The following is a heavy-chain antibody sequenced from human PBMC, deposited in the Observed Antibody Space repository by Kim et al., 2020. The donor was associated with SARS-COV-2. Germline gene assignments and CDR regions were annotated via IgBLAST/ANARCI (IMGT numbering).Heavy chain of an antibody. Sequence: TYYNPTRKSRVTISVDTSKSQFSLKLSSVTAADTAVYYCARGDIVATINYWGQGTLVTVSS. CDR3: ARGDIVATINY. J-gene: IGHJ4*02. D-gene: IGHD5-12*01. CDR2: T. V-gene: IGHV4-30-2*04.